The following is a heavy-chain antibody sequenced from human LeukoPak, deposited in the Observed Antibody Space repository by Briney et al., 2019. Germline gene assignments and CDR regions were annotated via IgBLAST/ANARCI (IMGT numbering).Heavy chain of an antibody. J-gene: IGHJ1*01. CDR2: INPNSGGA. CDR3: ARKDSSDWNGTEYFQH. D-gene: IGHD6-19*01. Sequence: ASVKVSCKASGYTFTDYYMHCVRQAPGQGLEWMGWINPNSGGANYAQKFKGRVTMTRDTSISTAYMELSRMRYDDTAIFYCARKDSSDWNGTEYFQHWGQGTLVTVSS. V-gene: IGHV1-2*02. CDR1: GYTFTDYY.